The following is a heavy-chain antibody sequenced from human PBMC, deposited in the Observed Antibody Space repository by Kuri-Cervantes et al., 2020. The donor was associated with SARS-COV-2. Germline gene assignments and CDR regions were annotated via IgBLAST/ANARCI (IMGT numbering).Heavy chain of an antibody. CDR2: IYHSEST. CDR1: GGSISSSNW. Sequence: SCAVSGGSISSSNWWSWVRQPPGKGLEWIGEIYHSESTNYNPSLKSRVTISVDTSKNQFSLKLSSVTAADTAVYYCARRFYSGYGVLFDYWGQGTLVTVSS. J-gene: IGHJ4*02. CDR3: ARRFYSGYGVLFDY. V-gene: IGHV4-4*02. D-gene: IGHD5-12*01.